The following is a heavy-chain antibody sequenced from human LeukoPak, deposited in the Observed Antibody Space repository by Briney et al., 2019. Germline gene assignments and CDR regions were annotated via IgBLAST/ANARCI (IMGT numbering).Heavy chain of an antibody. CDR3: ARTLYPRGYSGYDLRYYFDY. D-gene: IGHD5-12*01. Sequence: GASVKVSCMASGYTFTSYAMHWVRQAPGQRLEWMGWINAGNGNTKYSQKFQGRVTITRDTSASTAYMELSSLRSEDTAVYYCARTLYPRGYSGYDLRYYFDYWGQGTLVTVSS. CDR2: INAGNGNT. J-gene: IGHJ4*02. CDR1: GYTFTSYA. V-gene: IGHV1-3*01.